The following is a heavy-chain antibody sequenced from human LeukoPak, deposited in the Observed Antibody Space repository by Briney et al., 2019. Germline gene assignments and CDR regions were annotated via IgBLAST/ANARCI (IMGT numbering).Heavy chain of an antibody. Sequence: SETLSLTCTVSGGSISSSSYYWGWIRQPPGKGLEWIGSISYSGSTYYNPSLKSRVTTSVDTSKNQFSLKLSSVTAADTAVYYGAWLHLYDYVCAVYYYYMDVWGKGTTVTVSS. CDR3: AWLHLYDYVCAVYYYYMDV. CDR1: GGSISSSSYY. V-gene: IGHV4-39*01. J-gene: IGHJ6*03. D-gene: IGHD3-16*01. CDR2: ISYSGST.